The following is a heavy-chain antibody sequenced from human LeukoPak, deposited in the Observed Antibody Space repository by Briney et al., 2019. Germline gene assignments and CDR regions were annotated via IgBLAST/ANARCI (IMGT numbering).Heavy chain of an antibody. CDR1: GFSFNSYW. CDR2: INSDGSST. CDR3: ARDRGLFFDC. V-gene: IGHV3-74*01. D-gene: IGHD3/OR15-3a*01. J-gene: IGHJ4*02. Sequence: GGSLRLSCAVSGFSFNSYWMHWVRQAPGKGPVWVSRINSDGSSTSYADSVKGRFTISRDNAKSTLYLQMNSLRAEDTAVYYCARDRGLFFDCWGQGTLVTASS.